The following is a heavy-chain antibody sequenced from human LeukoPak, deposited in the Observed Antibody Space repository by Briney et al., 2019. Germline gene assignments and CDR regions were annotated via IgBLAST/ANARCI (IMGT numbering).Heavy chain of an antibody. CDR2: IIPIFGTA. CDR1: GGTFSSYA. CDR3: ASLRDCSSTSCYNDAFDT. V-gene: IGHV1-69*13. Sequence: SVKVSCKASGGTFSSYAISWVRQAPGQGLEWMGGIIPIFGTANYAQKFQGRVTITADESTSTAYMELSSLRSEDTAVYYCASLRDCSSTSCYNDAFDTWGQGTMVTVSS. J-gene: IGHJ3*02. D-gene: IGHD2-2*02.